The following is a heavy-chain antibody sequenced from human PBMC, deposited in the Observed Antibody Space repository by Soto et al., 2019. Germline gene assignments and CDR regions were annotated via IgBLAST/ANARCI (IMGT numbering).Heavy chain of an antibody. D-gene: IGHD4-4*01. CDR2: IHYSGST. Sequence: SETLSLTCTVSGGSISSGDYYWSWIRQPPGKGLEWIGYIHYSGSTYYNPSLKSRVIMSVDTSKNQFSLKLSSVTAADTAVYYCTGSETTPFDYWGQGTLVTVSS. J-gene: IGHJ4*02. CDR3: TGSETTPFDY. V-gene: IGHV4-30-4*01. CDR1: GGSISSGDYY.